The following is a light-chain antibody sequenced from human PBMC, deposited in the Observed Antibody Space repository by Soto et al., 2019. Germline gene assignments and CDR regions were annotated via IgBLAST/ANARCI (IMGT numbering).Light chain of an antibody. CDR3: QQYGSSPRT. Sequence: EIVLTQSPGTLSLSLGERATLSCRASQSVSSSYLAWYQQKPGQAPRILIYGASSRATGIPDRFSGSGSGTDFTLTISRLEPEDFAVYYCQQYGSSPRTFGQGTKLEIK. CDR1: QSVSSSY. CDR2: GAS. V-gene: IGKV3-20*01. J-gene: IGKJ2*01.